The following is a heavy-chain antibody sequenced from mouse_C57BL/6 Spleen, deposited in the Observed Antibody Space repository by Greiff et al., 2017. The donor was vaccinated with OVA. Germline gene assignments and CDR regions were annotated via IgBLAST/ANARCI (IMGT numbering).Heavy chain of an antibody. CDR3: ARPYYYGSSLSFAY. J-gene: IGHJ3*01. CDR1: GYTFTDYY. V-gene: IGHV1-26*01. D-gene: IGHD1-1*01. CDR2: INPNNGGT. Sequence: EVQLQQSGPELVKPGASVKISCKASGYTFTDYYMNWVKQSHGKSLEWIGDINPNNGGTSYNQKFKGKATLTVDKSSSTAYMALRSLTSEDSAVYYCARPYYYGSSLSFAYWGQGTLVTVSA.